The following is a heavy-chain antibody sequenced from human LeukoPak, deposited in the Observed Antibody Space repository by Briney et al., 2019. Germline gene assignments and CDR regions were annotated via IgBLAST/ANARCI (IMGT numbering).Heavy chain of an antibody. CDR3: ARASLRYCSGGSCSFDY. CDR2: IYYSGST. D-gene: IGHD2-15*01. V-gene: IGHV4-59*01. CDR1: GGSISSYY. J-gene: IGHJ4*02. Sequence: SSETLSLTCTVSGGSISSYYWSWIRQPPGKGLEWIWYIYYSGSTNYNPSLKSRVTISVDTSKNQFSLKLSSVTAADTAVYYCARASLRYCSGGSCSFDYWGQGTLVTVSS.